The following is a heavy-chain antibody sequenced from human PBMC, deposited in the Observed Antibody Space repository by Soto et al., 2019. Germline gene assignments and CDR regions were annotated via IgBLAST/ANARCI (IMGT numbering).Heavy chain of an antibody. D-gene: IGHD2-8*02. Sequence: QVQLVQAGAEVRKPGASVKISCKTSGYTLTAYAMHWVRQAPGHSLESMGWINADNPNTKVSEKFQGRVTITRYTIANEVYMELSSLTSEDTAVYYCARYFFDSTGYCDYWGQGTPVTVSS. CDR3: ARYFFDSTGYCDY. J-gene: IGHJ4*02. CDR2: INADNPNT. CDR1: GYTLTAYA. V-gene: IGHV1-3*01.